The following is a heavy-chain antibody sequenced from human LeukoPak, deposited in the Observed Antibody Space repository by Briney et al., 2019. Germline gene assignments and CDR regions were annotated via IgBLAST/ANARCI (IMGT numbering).Heavy chain of an antibody. CDR3: ARVDGSCSGGSCPSGNWFDP. V-gene: IGHV4-61*02. D-gene: IGHD2-15*01. CDR2: IYIFSGST. J-gene: IGHJ5*02. Sequence: SETLSLTCTVSGGSISSGRNYWTWIRQPAGKGLEWIGRIYIFSGSTNYNPSLKSRVTISVDTSKNQFSLKLTSVTATDTAVYYCARVDGSCSGGSCPSGNWFDPWGQGTLVTVSS. CDR1: GGSISSGRNY.